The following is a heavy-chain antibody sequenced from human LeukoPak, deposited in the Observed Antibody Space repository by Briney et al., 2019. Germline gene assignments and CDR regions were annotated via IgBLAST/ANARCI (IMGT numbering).Heavy chain of an antibody. CDR1: GGSSSSGSHY. D-gene: IGHD3-10*01. Sequence: SETLSLTCTGSGGSSSSGSHYWRWIRQPAGKGLEWIGRFFASGITNYNPSLKSRVTMSLGASKNQLSLKLSSVTAAVTAGYDCARTAPYYSSENFDYCGQG. CDR3: ARTAPYYSSENFDY. CDR2: FFASGIT. J-gene: IGHJ4*02. V-gene: IGHV4-61*02.